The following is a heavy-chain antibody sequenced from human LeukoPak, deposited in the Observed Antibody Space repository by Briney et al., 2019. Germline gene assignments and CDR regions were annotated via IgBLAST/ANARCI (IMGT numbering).Heavy chain of an antibody. CDR1: GYTFTSYD. CDR2: MNPNSGNK. D-gene: IGHD3-16*01. Sequence: ASVKVSCKDSGYTFTSYDINWVRQATGQELVWMGWMNPNSGNKGYAQTFQSRVTMTRTTSISTAYMQLSSLRSEDTAVYYCARRPYDYVWRSLGRRRRIWFDPWGQETLVTVSS. J-gene: IGHJ5*02. CDR3: ARRPYDYVWRSLGRRRRIWFDP. V-gene: IGHV1-8*01.